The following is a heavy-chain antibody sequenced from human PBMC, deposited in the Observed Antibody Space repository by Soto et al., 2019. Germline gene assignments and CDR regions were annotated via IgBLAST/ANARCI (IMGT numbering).Heavy chain of an antibody. Sequence: SESLGVTCTFSVGSISIYYWSWIRQPPGKGLEWIGYIYYSGSTNYNPSLKSRVTISVDTSKNQFSLKLSSVTAADTAVYYCARDDSSGPLDYWGQGTMVTVSS. V-gene: IGHV4-59*01. CDR3: ARDDSSGPLDY. CDR1: VGSISIYY. CDR2: IYYSGST. D-gene: IGHD6-19*01. J-gene: IGHJ4*02.